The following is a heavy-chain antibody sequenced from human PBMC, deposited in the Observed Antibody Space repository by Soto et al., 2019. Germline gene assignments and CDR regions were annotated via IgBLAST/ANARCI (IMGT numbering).Heavy chain of an antibody. CDR3: ASNLYYYDSSGPDWSNAFDI. V-gene: IGHV1-69*13. J-gene: IGHJ3*02. CDR2: IIPIFGTA. Sequence: ASVKVSCKASGGTFSSYAISWVRQAPGQGLEWMGGIIPIFGTANYAQKFQGRVTITADESTSTAYMELSSLRSEDTAVYYCASNLYYYDSSGPDWSNAFDIWGQGTMVTVSS. CDR1: GGTFSSYA. D-gene: IGHD3-22*01.